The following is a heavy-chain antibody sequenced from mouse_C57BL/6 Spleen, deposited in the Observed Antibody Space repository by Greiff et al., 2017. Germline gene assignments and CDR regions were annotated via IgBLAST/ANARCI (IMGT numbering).Heavy chain of an antibody. Sequence: EVKLQASGPGLVKPSQSLSLTCSVTGYSITSGYYWNWIRQFPGNKLEWMGYISYDGSNNYNPSLKNRISITRDTSKNQFFLKLNSVTTEDTATYYCAREYYYGSPYYFDYWGQGTTLTVSS. V-gene: IGHV3-6*01. J-gene: IGHJ2*01. D-gene: IGHD1-1*01. CDR2: ISYDGSN. CDR1: GYSITSGYY. CDR3: AREYYYGSPYYFDY.